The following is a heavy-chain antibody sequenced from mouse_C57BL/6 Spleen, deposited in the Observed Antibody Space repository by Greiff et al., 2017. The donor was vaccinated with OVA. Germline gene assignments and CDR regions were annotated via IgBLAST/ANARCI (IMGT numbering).Heavy chain of an antibody. CDR1: GYAFTNYL. CDR2: INPGSGGT. Sequence: VQRVESGAELVRPGTSVKVSCKASGYAFTNYLIEWVKQRPGQGLEWIGVINPGSGGTNYNEKFKGKATLTADKSSSTAYMQLSSLTSEDSAVYFCARNGRAYAMDYWGQGTSVTVSS. V-gene: IGHV1-54*01. J-gene: IGHJ4*01. CDR3: ARNGRAYAMDY. D-gene: IGHD1-2*01.